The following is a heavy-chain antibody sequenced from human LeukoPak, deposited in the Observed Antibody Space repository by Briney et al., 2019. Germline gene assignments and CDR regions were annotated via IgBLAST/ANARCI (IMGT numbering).Heavy chain of an antibody. J-gene: IGHJ4*02. Sequence: PGGPLRLSCAASGFTFSSYAMSWVRQAPGKGLEWVSAISGSGGSTYYADSVKGRFTISRDNSKNTLYLQMNSLRAEDTAVYYCAKDQGSSSWYYPSLLAYWGQGTLVTVSS. V-gene: IGHV3-23*01. CDR3: AKDQGSSSWYYPSLLAY. CDR2: ISGSGGST. D-gene: IGHD6-13*01. CDR1: GFTFSSYA.